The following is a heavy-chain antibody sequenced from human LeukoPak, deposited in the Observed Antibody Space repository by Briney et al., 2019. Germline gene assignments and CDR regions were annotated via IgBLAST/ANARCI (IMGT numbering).Heavy chain of an antibody. V-gene: IGHV4-39*07. CDR1: GGSISSSSYY. Sequence: SETLSLTCTVSGGSISSSSYYWGWIRQPPGKGLEWIGSIYYSGSTYYNPSLKSRVTISVDTSKNQFSLKLSSVTAADTAVYYCAGGVAGRTYYYYGMDVWGQGTTVTVSS. CDR3: AGGVAGRTYYYYGMDV. D-gene: IGHD6-19*01. J-gene: IGHJ6*02. CDR2: IYYSGST.